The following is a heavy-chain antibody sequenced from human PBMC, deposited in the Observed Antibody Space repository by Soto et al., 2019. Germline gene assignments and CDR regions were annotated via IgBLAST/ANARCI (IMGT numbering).Heavy chain of an antibody. CDR3: ARIMVRGVIITAPWFDP. CDR1: GGSISSYY. J-gene: IGHJ5*02. D-gene: IGHD3-10*01. CDR2: IYYSGST. V-gene: IGHV4-59*01. Sequence: SETLSLTCTVSGGSISSYYWSWIRQPPGKGLEWIGYIYYSGSTNYNPSLKSRVTISVDTSKNQFSLKLSSVTAADTAVYYCARIMVRGVIITAPWFDPWGQGTLVTVSS.